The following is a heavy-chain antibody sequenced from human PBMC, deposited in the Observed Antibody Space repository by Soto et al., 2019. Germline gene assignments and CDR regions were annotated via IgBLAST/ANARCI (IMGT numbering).Heavy chain of an antibody. CDR3: ARDSASLMTTPFDY. Sequence: GGSLRLSCAASGFTFSSYSMNWVRQAPGKGLEWVSYISSSSSTIYYADSVKGRFTISRDNAKNSLYLQMNSLRAEDTAVYYCARDSASLMTTPFDYWGQGTLVTVSS. J-gene: IGHJ4*02. CDR2: ISSSSSTI. V-gene: IGHV3-48*01. D-gene: IGHD4-17*01. CDR1: GFTFSSYS.